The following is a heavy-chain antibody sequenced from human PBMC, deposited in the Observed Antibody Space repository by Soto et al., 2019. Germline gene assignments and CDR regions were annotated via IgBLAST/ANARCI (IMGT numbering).Heavy chain of an antibody. CDR3: ARGVRNWSGYYYFDY. Sequence: PSEALSLTCAVYGGSFSCYYWSWIRQPPGKGLEWIGEINHSGSTDYNPSLKSRVTISVDTSKNQFSLKLSSVTAADTAVYYCARGVRNWSGYYYFDYWGQGTLVTVSS. CDR2: INHSGST. CDR1: GGSFSCYY. J-gene: IGHJ4*02. D-gene: IGHD3-3*01. V-gene: IGHV4-34*01.